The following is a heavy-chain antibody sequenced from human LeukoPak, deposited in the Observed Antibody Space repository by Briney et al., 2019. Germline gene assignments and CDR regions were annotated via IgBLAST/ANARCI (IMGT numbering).Heavy chain of an antibody. J-gene: IGHJ4*02. CDR1: GFTFRSHT. Sequence: GGSLRLSCAPSGFTFRSHTMHWVRQAPGKGLEWVAVIEPDGSNKYHADSVKGRFTISRDNSKNTPYLQLDSLRSEDTAVYYCVRQSTGLDYWGQGTLVTVSS. V-gene: IGHV3-30-3*01. CDR3: VRQSTGLDY. CDR2: IEPDGSNK. D-gene: IGHD5/OR15-5a*01.